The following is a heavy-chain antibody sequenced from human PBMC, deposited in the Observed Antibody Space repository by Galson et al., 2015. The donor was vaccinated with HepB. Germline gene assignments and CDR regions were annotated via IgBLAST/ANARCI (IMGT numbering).Heavy chain of an antibody. J-gene: IGHJ4*02. D-gene: IGHD6-13*01. CDR1: GFTFDDYA. CDR3: AKDNGGIAAALDY. Sequence: SLRLSCAASGFTFDDYAMHWVRHAPGKGLEWVSGISWNSGSIGYADSVKGRFTISRDNAKNSLYLQMNSLRAEDTALYYCAKDNGGIAAALDYWGQGTLVTVSS. V-gene: IGHV3-9*01. CDR2: ISWNSGSI.